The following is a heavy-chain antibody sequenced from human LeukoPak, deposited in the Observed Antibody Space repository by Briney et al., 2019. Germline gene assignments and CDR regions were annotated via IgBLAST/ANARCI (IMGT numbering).Heavy chain of an antibody. CDR3: ARAGGFFSPFGY. CDR1: GFAFSNYA. V-gene: IGHV3-23*01. CDR2: INENDGGT. Sequence: PGGSLRLSCVASGFAFSNYAMNWVRQAPGKGLEWISSINENDGGTLYSDSVKGRFTVSRDNSKNTLYLQMNSLRAEDTAVYYCARAGGFFSPFGYWGQGTLVTVSS. J-gene: IGHJ4*02. D-gene: IGHD3-16*01.